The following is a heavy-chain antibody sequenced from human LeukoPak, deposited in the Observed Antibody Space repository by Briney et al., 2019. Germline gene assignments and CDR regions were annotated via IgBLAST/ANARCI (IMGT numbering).Heavy chain of an antibody. J-gene: IGHJ5*02. Sequence: SETLSLTCAVYGGSFSGYYWSWIRQPPGKGLEWIGEINHSGSTNYNPSLKSRVTISVDTSKNQFSLKLSPVTAADTAVYYCARSPRILRFLEWSTGGWFDPWGQGTLVTVSS. CDR3: ARSPRILRFLEWSTGGWFDP. D-gene: IGHD3-3*01. CDR2: INHSGST. CDR1: GGSFSGYY. V-gene: IGHV4-34*01.